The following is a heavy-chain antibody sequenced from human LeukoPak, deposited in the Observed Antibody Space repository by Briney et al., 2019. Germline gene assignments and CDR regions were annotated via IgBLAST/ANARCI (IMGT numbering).Heavy chain of an antibody. J-gene: IGHJ6*02. Sequence: GGSLRLSCAASGFIFSTYAMHWVRQAPVKGLEWVAIISYDGSKRYYADSVKGRFTISRDNSKNTLYLQMNSLRAEDTAVYYCARDSYGMDVWGQGTTVTVSS. V-gene: IGHV3-30-3*01. CDR1: GFIFSTYA. CDR2: ISYDGSKR. CDR3: ARDSYGMDV.